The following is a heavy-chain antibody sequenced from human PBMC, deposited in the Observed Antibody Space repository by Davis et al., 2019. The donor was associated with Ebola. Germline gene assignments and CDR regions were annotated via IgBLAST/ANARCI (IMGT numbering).Heavy chain of an antibody. CDR1: GGSINSHY. Sequence: MPSETLSLTCTVSGGSINSHYLRWIRQLPGNGLEWIGFIDDSGNTNHNPSLKSRVTISVDTSKNQFSLKLTSVTAADTAVYYCARGGASSRYLDYWGQGALVTVSS. CDR2: IDDSGNT. J-gene: IGHJ4*02. V-gene: IGHV4-59*11. D-gene: IGHD6-13*01. CDR3: ARGGASSRYLDY.